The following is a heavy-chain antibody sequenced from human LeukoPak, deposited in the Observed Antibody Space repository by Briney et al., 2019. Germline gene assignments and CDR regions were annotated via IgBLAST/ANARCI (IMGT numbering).Heavy chain of an antibody. CDR2: IYYSGST. D-gene: IGHD5-24*01. CDR3: AGSVEMATLFDY. Sequence: SETLSLTCTVSGGSISSYYWSWIRQPPGKGLEWIGYIYYSGSTNYNPSLKSRVTISVDTSKNQFSLKLSSVTAADTAVYYCAGSVEMATLFDYRGQGTLVAVSS. V-gene: IGHV4-59*01. CDR1: GGSISSYY. J-gene: IGHJ4*02.